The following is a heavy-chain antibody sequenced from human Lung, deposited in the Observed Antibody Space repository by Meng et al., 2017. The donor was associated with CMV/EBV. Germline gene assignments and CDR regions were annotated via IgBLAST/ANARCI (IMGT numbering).Heavy chain of an antibody. D-gene: IGHD2-2*01. J-gene: IGHJ4*02. CDR1: GGTFSSYA. CDR2: INPIFGTA. CDR3: ARGKDIVVVPAAYTFDY. V-gene: IGHV1-69*05. Sequence: SVKVSXKASGGTFSSYAISWVRQAPGQGLEWMGGINPIFGTANYAQKFQGRVTITTDESTSTAYMELSSLRSEDTAVYYCARGKDIVVVPAAYTFDYWGQGTXVTVSS.